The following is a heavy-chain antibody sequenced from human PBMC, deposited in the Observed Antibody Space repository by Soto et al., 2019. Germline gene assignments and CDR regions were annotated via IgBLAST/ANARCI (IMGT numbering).Heavy chain of an antibody. CDR3: ATSGGHHFGMDV. CDR2: ISGYNGNT. D-gene: IGHD2-8*02. J-gene: IGHJ6*02. V-gene: IGHV1-18*01. CDR1: SFIFTSCC. Sequence: ASVNVSCKSSSFIFTSCCMNWVRGAPGQGLECMGWISGYNGNTKYGQKFQDRVTLTADTSTATAFMEVRSLRGDDSAVYYCATSGGHHFGMDVWGQGTTVTVSS.